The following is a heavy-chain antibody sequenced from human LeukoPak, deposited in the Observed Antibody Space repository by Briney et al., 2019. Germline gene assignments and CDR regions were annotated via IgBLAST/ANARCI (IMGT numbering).Heavy chain of an antibody. CDR1: GYTFTSYG. Sequence: ASVKVSCKASGYTFTSYGISWVRQAPGQGLEWMGWISAYNGNTNYAQKLLGRVTMTTDTSTSTAYMELRSLRSDGTAVYYCARKYIDTNWFDPWGQGTLVTVSS. CDR3: ARKYIDTNWFDP. V-gene: IGHV1-18*01. CDR2: ISAYNGNT. J-gene: IGHJ5*02. D-gene: IGHD6-6*01.